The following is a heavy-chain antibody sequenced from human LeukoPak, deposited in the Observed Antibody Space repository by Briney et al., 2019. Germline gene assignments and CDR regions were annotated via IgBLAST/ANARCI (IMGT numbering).Heavy chain of an antibody. D-gene: IGHD3-10*01. CDR1: GFTFSSYW. CDR3: ARDGNYYGSGSYYKVFDY. CDR2: IKQDGSEK. J-gene: IGHJ4*02. V-gene: IGHV3-7*01. Sequence: GGSLRLSCAASGFTFSSYWMSWVRQAPGKGLEWAANIKQDGSEKYYVDSVKGRFTISRDNAKNSLYLQMNSLRAEDTAVYYCARDGNYYGSGSYYKVFDYWGQGTLVTVSS.